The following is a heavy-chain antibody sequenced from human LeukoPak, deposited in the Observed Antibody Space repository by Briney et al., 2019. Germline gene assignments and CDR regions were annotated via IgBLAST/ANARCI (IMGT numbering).Heavy chain of an antibody. J-gene: IGHJ4*02. CDR3: ARDRRNFDY. CDR2: IYYSGST. V-gene: IGHV4-59*11. Sequence: PSETLPLTCTVSGGSISSHYWSWIRQPPGKGLEWIGYIYYSGSTNYNPSLRSRVTISVDTSKNQFSLKLSSVTAADTAVYYCARDRRNFDYWGQGTLVTVSS. CDR1: GGSISSHY.